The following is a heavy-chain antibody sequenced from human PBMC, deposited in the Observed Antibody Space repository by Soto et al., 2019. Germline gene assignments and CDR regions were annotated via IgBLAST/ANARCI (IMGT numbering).Heavy chain of an antibody. CDR3: ARGSYDSSGYYYGVYYYYYYGMDV. J-gene: IGHJ6*02. CDR2: INHSGST. CDR1: GGSFSCYY. D-gene: IGHD3-22*01. Sequence: SETLSLTCAVYGGSFSCYYWSWIRQPPGKGLEWIGEINHSGSTNYNPSLKSRVTISVDTSKNQFSLKLSSVTAADTAVYYCARGSYDSSGYYYGVYYYYYYGMDVWGQGTTVTVSS. V-gene: IGHV4-34*01.